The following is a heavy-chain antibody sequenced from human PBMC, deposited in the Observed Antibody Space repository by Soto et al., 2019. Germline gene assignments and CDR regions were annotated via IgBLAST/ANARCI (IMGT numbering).Heavy chain of an antibody. CDR3: AAWARGARGGP. Sequence: QPGGSLRLSCETSGFSFSVYGMHWVRQAPGKGLEWVAVIWYEASKQFYAASVEGRFTISRDNSKAILYLQMNSLRAEDTALYYCAAWARGARGGPWGQGTLVTVSS. V-gene: IGHV3-33*01. J-gene: IGHJ5*02. CDR2: IWYEASKQ. D-gene: IGHD3-10*01. CDR1: GFSFSVYG.